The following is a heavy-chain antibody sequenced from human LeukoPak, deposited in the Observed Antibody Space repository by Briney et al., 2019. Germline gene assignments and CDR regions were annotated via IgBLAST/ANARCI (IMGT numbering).Heavy chain of an antibody. D-gene: IGHD3-22*01. J-gene: IGHJ4*02. Sequence: GASVRVSCKASGYTFTSYDINWVRQATGQGLEWMGWMNPNSGNTGYAQKFQGRVTITRNTSISTAYMELSSLRSDDTAVYYCASSYYYDSSGYDPTDYWGQGTLVTVSS. CDR3: ASSYYYDSSGYDPTDY. V-gene: IGHV1-8*03. CDR1: GYTFTSYD. CDR2: MNPNSGNT.